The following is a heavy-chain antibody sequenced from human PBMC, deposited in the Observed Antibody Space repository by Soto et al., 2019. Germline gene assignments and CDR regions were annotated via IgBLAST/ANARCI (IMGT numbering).Heavy chain of an antibody. CDR1: GDSISSYY. J-gene: IGHJ4*02. CDR3: ALRSMAVVPEY. V-gene: IGHV4-59*01. D-gene: IGHD3-22*01. CDR2: LYYGRSA. Sequence: QVQLQESGPGLVKPSETLSLTCAVSGDSISSYYCMWIRQPPGKGLESIGYLYYGRSANYNPSLKSRVTLSVDTSMNQCSLTLSPMTAADTAVYYCALRSMAVVPEYWGQGTLVTVSS.